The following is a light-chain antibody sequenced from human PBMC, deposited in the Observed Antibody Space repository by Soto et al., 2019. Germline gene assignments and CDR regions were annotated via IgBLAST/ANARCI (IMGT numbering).Light chain of an antibody. Sequence: QSVLTQPPSASGTPGQRVTISCSGSSSNIGSNTVNWYQQLPATAPKLLIYSNNQRPSGVPDRFSGSKSGTSASLAISGRQSEDEADYYCAAWDDSLNGWVFGGGTKLTVL. J-gene: IGLJ3*02. V-gene: IGLV1-44*01. CDR1: SSNIGSNT. CDR2: SNN. CDR3: AAWDDSLNGWV.